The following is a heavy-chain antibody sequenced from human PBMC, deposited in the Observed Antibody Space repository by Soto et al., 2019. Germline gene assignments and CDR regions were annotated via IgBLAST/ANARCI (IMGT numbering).Heavy chain of an antibody. CDR1: GFTFSSYG. J-gene: IGHJ6*03. Sequence: GGSLRLSCAASGFTFSSYGMHWVRQAPGKGLEWVAVIWYDGSNKYYADSVKGRFTISRDNSKNTLYLQMNSLRAEDTAVYYCARGTYCGGDCYSRYYYYYYMDVWGKGTTVTVSS. V-gene: IGHV3-33*01. D-gene: IGHD2-21*01. CDR3: ARGTYCGGDCYSRYYYYYYMDV. CDR2: IWYDGSNK.